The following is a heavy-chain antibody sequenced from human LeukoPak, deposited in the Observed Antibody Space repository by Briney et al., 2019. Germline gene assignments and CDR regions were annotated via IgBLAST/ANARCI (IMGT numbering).Heavy chain of an antibody. CDR3: ARELPTGTDYFDY. Sequence: GGSLRLSCAASGFTFSSYSMNWVRQAPGKGLEWVANIKQDGSEKYYVDSVTGRFTISRDNAKHPLYLQMNSLRAEDTAVYYCARELPTGTDYFDYWGQGTLVTVSS. D-gene: IGHD3-10*01. V-gene: IGHV3-7*01. CDR2: IKQDGSEK. J-gene: IGHJ4*02. CDR1: GFTFSSYS.